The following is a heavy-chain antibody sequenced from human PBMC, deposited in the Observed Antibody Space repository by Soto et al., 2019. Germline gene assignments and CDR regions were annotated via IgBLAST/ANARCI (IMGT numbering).Heavy chain of an antibody. J-gene: IGHJ6*02. CDR3: AREDDGGDRDYYGLDV. D-gene: IGHD2-21*02. V-gene: IGHV4-30-4*08. CDR1: GGSISSDNYH. CDR2: IYYSGSI. Sequence: SETPSLTCTVSGGSISSDNYHWTWIRQSPGKGLEWIGYIYYSGSIFYNPSFKSRVTISVDASKNQFSLQLSFVTPVDTAVYFCAREDDGGDRDYYGLDVWGQGTTVTVSS.